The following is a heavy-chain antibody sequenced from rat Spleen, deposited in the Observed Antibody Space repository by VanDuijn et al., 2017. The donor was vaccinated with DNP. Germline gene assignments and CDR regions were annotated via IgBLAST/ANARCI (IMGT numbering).Heavy chain of an antibody. J-gene: IGHJ2*01. D-gene: IGHD1-11*01. Sequence: EVQLVESGGGLVQPGRSMKLSCAASGFSFSDFDMAWVRQAPKKGLEWVATITSDGGTTYYRDSVRDRFTISSDNAKGTLYLQMDSLTSEEQATYYCARRNYARSCEYWGQGVMVTVAS. CDR2: ITSDGGTT. V-gene: IGHV5-7*01. CDR1: GFSFSDFD. CDR3: ARRNYARSCEY.